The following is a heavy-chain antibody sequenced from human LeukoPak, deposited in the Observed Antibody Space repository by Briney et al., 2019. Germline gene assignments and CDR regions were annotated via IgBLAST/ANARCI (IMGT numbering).Heavy chain of an antibody. Sequence: VSSVTVSSMASGYTFTDYHMHWVRQAPGEGREWMGWISGYNGNTNYAQKLQGRVTMTTDTPTSTAYMEMRSLRSDDTAVYYCASGGRDGYNFGYWGQGTLNTVSS. CDR1: GYTFTDYH. CDR2: ISGYNGNT. V-gene: IGHV1-18*04. J-gene: IGHJ4*02. CDR3: ASGGRDGYNFGY. D-gene: IGHD5-24*01.